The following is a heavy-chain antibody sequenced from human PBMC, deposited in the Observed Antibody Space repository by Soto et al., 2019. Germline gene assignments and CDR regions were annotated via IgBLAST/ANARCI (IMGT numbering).Heavy chain of an antibody. CDR1: GFTFSSYA. D-gene: IGHD5-18*01. CDR2: ISGSGGST. V-gene: IGHV3-23*01. Sequence: LRLSCAASGFTFSSYAMSWVRQAPGKGLEWVSAISGSGGSTYYADSVKGRFTISRDNSKNTLYLQMNSLRAEDTAVYYCAKAGYSYGIFDYWGQGTLVTVSS. J-gene: IGHJ4*02. CDR3: AKAGYSYGIFDY.